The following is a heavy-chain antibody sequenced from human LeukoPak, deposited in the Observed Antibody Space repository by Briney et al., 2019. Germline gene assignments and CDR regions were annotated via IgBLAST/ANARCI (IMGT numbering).Heavy chain of an antibody. CDR1: GFTFDDYT. Sequence: PGGSLRLSCAASGFTFDDYTVHWVRQAPGKGLEWVSLISWDGGITFYADSVKGRFTISRDNNKNSLYLQMNSLRTEDTAFYYCAIICTTTTCLDYWGQGTLVTVSS. CDR3: AIICTTTTCLDY. D-gene: IGHD2-2*01. V-gene: IGHV3-43*01. J-gene: IGHJ4*02. CDR2: ISWDGGIT.